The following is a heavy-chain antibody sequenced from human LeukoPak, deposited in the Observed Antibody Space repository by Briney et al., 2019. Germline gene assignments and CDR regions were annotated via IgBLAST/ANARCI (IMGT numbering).Heavy chain of an antibody. V-gene: IGHV5-51*01. CDR3: ARRIAVAGVE. CDR2: IYPGDSET. D-gene: IGHD6-19*01. Sequence: GESLKISCNGSGYSFISHWIGWVRQMPGKGLEWMGIIYPGDSETKYNASFQGQVTISADKSISTAYLQWSSLKASDTAMYNSARRIAVAGVEWGQGTLVTVSS. J-gene: IGHJ4*02. CDR1: GYSFISHW.